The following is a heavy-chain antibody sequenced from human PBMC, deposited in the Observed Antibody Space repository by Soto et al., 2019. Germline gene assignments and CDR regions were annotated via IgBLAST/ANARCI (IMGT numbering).Heavy chain of an antibody. J-gene: IGHJ6*03. V-gene: IGHV3-74*01. D-gene: IGHD3-9*01. CDR3: ARDWAFDILNGYYMDV. Sequence: GGSLRLSCAASGFTFSSYWMHWVRQAPGKGLVWVSRINSGGSSTSYADSVKGLFTISRDNAKNTLYLQKNSLRAEDTALYYCARDWAFDILNGYYMDVWGKGTTVTVSS. CDR2: INSGGSST. CDR1: GFTFSSYW.